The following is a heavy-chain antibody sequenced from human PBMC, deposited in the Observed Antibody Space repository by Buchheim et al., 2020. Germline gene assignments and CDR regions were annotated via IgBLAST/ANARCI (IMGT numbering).Heavy chain of an antibody. CDR3: ARGGQTAAAVDNWFDP. D-gene: IGHD1-14*01. CDR1: GDSLRGYY. V-gene: IGHV4-59*01. Sequence: QVLLQESGPGLLKPSETLSLTCTVSGDSLRGYYWNWIRQPPGKGLEWIGYISYGGTTQYNPTLQSRVSITLDTSKNQSYLKMNTVTAADTAKYFCARGGQTAAAVDNWFDPWGQG. J-gene: IGHJ5*02. CDR2: ISYGGTT.